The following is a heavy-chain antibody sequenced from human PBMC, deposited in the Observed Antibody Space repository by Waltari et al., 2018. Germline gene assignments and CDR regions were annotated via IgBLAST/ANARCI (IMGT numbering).Heavy chain of an antibody. J-gene: IGHJ4*02. V-gene: IGHV3-66*04. D-gene: IGHD1-1*01. CDR2: LYSGGVT. CDR3: AKPTSDSTTFHY. CDR1: GFAVSSNY. Sequence: EVQLVESGGGLVQPGEALRLSCAAPGFAVSSNYMSWVRQAPGNGLEWVSALYSGGVTYYADTVRGRFTISSDNSKNTLYLQMNSLRDEDTAVYYCAKPTSDSTTFHYWGQGTLVTVSS.